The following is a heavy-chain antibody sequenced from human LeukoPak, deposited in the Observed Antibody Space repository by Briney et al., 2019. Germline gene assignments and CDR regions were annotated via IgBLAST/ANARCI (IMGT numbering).Heavy chain of an antibody. CDR3: AKAFNYYASGNLVRYYYMDV. Sequence: QPGGSLRLSCATSGFTFSSYGMHWVRQAPGKGLEWVAFIRYDGSNKYYADSVKGRFTISRDNSKNTLYLQMNSLRAEDTAAYYCAKAFNYYASGNLVRYYYMDVWGKGTTVTISS. CDR2: IRYDGSNK. D-gene: IGHD3-10*01. J-gene: IGHJ6*03. CDR1: GFTFSSYG. V-gene: IGHV3-30*02.